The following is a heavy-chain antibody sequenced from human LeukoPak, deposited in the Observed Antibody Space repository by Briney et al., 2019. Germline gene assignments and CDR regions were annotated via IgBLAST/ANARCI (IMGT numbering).Heavy chain of an antibody. D-gene: IGHD3-3*01. V-gene: IGHV4-59*01. CDR1: GGSISSYY. J-gene: IGHJ4*02. CDR2: IYYSGST. CDR3: ARSDFWSGYYYFDY. Sequence: KPSETLSLTCTVSGGSISSYYWSWIRQPPGKGLEWIGYIYYSGSTNYNPSLKSRVIISVDTSKNQFSLKLSSVTAADTAVYYCARSDFWSGYYYFDYWGQGTLVTVSS.